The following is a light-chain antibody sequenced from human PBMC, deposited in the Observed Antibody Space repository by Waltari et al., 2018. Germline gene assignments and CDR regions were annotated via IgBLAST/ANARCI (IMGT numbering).Light chain of an antibody. CDR2: EGS. Sequence: QSALTQPASVSGSPGQSITISCTGTSSDVGSYNLVSWYQQYPGKAPKLMIYEGSKRPSGVFNRCSGSKSGNTASLTISGLQAEDEADYYCCSYAGSSTFYVFGTGTKVTVL. CDR1: SSDVGSYNL. CDR3: CSYAGSSTFYV. V-gene: IGLV2-23*01. J-gene: IGLJ1*01.